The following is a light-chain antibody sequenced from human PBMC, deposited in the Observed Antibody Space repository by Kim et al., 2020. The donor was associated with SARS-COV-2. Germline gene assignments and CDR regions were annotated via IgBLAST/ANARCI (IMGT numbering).Light chain of an antibody. Sequence: QSALTQPPSASGSPGQSVTISCTGTSSDVGRYNYVSWYQHHPGKAPKHMIYEVNKRPSGVPDRFSGSKSGNTASLTVSGLQADDEADYYCSSYTGSNVIFGGGTQLTV. CDR1: SSDVGRYNY. CDR2: EVN. V-gene: IGLV2-8*01. CDR3: SSYTGSNVI. J-gene: IGLJ2*01.